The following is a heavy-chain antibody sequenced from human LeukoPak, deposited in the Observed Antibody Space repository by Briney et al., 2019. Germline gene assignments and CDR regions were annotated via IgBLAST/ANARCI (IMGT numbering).Heavy chain of an antibody. D-gene: IGHD2-2*02. Sequence: SVKVSCKASGGTFSSYAISWVRQAPGQGLEWMGGIIPIFGTANYAQKFQGRVTITADESTSTAYMELSSLRSEDTAVYYCARGEGYCSSTSCYTDYYYYMDVWGKGTTVSVSS. V-gene: IGHV1-69*01. CDR3: ARGEGYCSSTSCYTDYYYYMDV. CDR2: IIPIFGTA. J-gene: IGHJ6*03. CDR1: GGTFSSYA.